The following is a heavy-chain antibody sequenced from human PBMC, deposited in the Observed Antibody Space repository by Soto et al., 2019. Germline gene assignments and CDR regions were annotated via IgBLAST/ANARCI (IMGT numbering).Heavy chain of an antibody. Sequence: ETLSLTCAVYGGSFSGYYWSWIRQPPGKGLEWIGEINHSGSTNYNPSLKSRVTISVDTSKNQFSLKLGSVTAADTAVYYCSAYYYYGMDVWGQGTTVTVSS. CDR2: INHSGST. J-gene: IGHJ6*02. V-gene: IGHV4-34*01. CDR3: SAYYYYGMDV. CDR1: GGSFSGYY.